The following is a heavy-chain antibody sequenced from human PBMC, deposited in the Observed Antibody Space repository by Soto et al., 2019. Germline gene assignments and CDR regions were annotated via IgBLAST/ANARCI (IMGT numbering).Heavy chain of an antibody. CDR1: GYIFTTYG. CDR3: ARGRYGDY. J-gene: IGHJ4*02. CDR2: ISAHNGNT. D-gene: IGHD1-1*01. Sequence: QVHLVQSGAEVKKPGASVKVSCKGSGYIFTTYGITWVRQAPGQGLEWMGWISAHNGNTNYAQKLQGRVTVTRDTXXXXXXXXLXNLRSDDTAVYYCARGRYGDYWGQGALVTVSS. V-gene: IGHV1-18*01.